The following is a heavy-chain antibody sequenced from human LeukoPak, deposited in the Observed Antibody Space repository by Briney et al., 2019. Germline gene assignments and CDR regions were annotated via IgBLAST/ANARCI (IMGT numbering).Heavy chain of an antibody. CDR1: GGSISSGGYY. CDR3: ARAGYSSSWYPHYAFDI. V-gene: IGHV4-31*03. CDR2: IYYSGST. D-gene: IGHD6-13*01. J-gene: IGHJ3*02. Sequence: SETLSLTCTVSGGSISSGGYYWSWIRQHPGTGLEWIGYIYYSGSTYYSPSLKSRVTISVDTSKNQFSLKLSSVTAADTAVYYCARAGYSSSWYPHYAFDIWGQGTMVTVSS.